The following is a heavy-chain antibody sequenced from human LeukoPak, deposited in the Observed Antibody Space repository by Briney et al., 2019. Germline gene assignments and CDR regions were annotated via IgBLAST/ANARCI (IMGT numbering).Heavy chain of an antibody. Sequence: AASVKVSCKASGGTFSSYAISWVRQAPGQGLGWMGGIIPIFGTANYAQKFQGRVTITTDESTSTAYMELSSLRSEDTAVYYCARGRGIAAAGTPAFDYWGQGTLVTVSS. CDR3: ARGRGIAAAGTPAFDY. D-gene: IGHD6-13*01. V-gene: IGHV1-69*05. CDR1: GGTFSSYA. J-gene: IGHJ4*02. CDR2: IIPIFGTA.